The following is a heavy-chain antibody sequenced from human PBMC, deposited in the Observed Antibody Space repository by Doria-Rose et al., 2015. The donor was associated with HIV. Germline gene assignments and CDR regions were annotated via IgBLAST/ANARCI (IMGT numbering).Heavy chain of an antibody. D-gene: IGHD3-3*01. Sequence: SVSSRGYYWNWIRQVPGKGLESLGYTYYTGTSDYSPSLKSRLNMAVDTSKNQFSLKLSFVTVADTAVYYCARMGSYRELDYWGQGVRGIGSA. V-gene: IGHV4-31*02. CDR3: ARMGSYRELDY. J-gene: IGHJ4*02. CDR1: SVSSRGYY. CDR2: TYYTGTS.